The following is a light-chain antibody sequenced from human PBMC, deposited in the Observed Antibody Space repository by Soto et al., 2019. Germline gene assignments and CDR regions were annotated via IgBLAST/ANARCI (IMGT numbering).Light chain of an antibody. Sequence: LSQPASVCGSTGQSITISCTETSSDVGGYNYVSWYQQHPGKAPKLMIYAVTDRPSGVSSRFSGSKSGNTASLTISGLQAEDEADYYCSSYTSSSTLFGTGTKVTVL. V-gene: IGLV2-14*01. CDR3: SSYTSSSTL. J-gene: IGLJ1*01. CDR2: AVT. CDR1: SSDVGGYNY.